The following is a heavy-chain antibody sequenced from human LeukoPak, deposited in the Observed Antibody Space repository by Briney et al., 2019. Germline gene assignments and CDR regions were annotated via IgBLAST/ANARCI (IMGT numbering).Heavy chain of an antibody. CDR3: ARQSGTAYDY. CDR1: GGSISSYY. Sequence: KPSETLSLTCTDSGGSISSYYWSWIRQPPGKGLEWIGYISYSGSTNYNPSLKSRVTTSVDTSKKQLSLKLSSVTAADTAVYYCARQSGTAYDYWGQGTLVTVSS. D-gene: IGHD1-7*01. CDR2: ISYSGST. V-gene: IGHV4-59*08. J-gene: IGHJ4*02.